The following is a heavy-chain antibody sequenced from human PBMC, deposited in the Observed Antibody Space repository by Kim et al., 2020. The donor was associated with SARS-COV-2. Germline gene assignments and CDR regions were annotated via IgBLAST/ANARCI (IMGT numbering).Heavy chain of an antibody. J-gene: IGHJ6*02. V-gene: IGHV2-70*01. Sequence: SGPTLVNPTQTLTLTCTFSGFSLSTSGMCVSWIRQPPGKALEWLALIDWDDDKYYSTSLKTRLTISKDTSKNQVVLTMTNMDPVDTATYYCARILAYSFPNYYYGMDVWGQGTTVTVSS. CDR1: GFSLSTSGMC. CDR3: ARILAYSFPNYYYGMDV. CDR2: IDWDDDK. D-gene: IGHD5-18*01.